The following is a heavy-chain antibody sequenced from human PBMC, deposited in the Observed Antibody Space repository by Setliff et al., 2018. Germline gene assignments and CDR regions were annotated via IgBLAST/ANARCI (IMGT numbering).Heavy chain of an antibody. V-gene: IGHV4-34*01. D-gene: IGHD2-21*02. CDR2: INHSGST. Sequence: PSETLSLTCGVHDGSFSGYYWSWIRQPPGKGLEWSGEINHSGSTNYNPSLKSRVTISVDTSKKQFSLKLTSVTAADTAVYYCARDLGHGGDSDYWGQGILVTVSS. CDR3: ARDLGHGGDSDY. CDR1: DGSFSGYY. J-gene: IGHJ4*02.